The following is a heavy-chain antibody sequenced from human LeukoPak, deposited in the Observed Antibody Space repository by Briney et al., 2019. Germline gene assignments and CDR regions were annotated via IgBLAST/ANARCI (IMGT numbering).Heavy chain of an antibody. CDR1: GFIFSSYS. CDR3: ARADVAARSWNKF. CDR2: ISSSSTYI. V-gene: IGHV3-21*01. D-gene: IGHD1-1*01. Sequence: GGSLRLSCAASGFIFSSYSMNWVRQAPGKGPEWGSSISSSSTYIYYADSVKGRFTISRDNAKNSLYLHMDSLRAEDTAVYYCARADVAARSWNKFWGQGTLVTVSS. J-gene: IGHJ4*02.